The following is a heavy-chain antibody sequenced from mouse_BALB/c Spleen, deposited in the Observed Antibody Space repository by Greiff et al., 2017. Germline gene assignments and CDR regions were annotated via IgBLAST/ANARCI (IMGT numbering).Heavy chain of an antibody. CDR3: ARLRSPYYAMDY. J-gene: IGHJ4*01. CDR1: GFTFSSYG. Sequence: EVQRVESGGDLVKPGGSLKLSCAASGFTFSSYGMSWVRQTPDKRLEWVATISSGGSYTYYPDSVKGRFTISRDNAKNTLYLQMSSLKSEDTAMYYCARLRSPYYAMDYWGQGTSVTVSS. V-gene: IGHV5-6*01. CDR2: ISSGGSYT. D-gene: IGHD1-1*01.